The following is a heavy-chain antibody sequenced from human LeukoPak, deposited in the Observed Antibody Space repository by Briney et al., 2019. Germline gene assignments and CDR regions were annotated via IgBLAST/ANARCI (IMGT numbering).Heavy chain of an antibody. V-gene: IGHV1-18*01. CDR1: GYTFTTYG. CDR3: ARGPYYDSWSGAGY. Sequence: ASVKVSCKASGYTFTTYGISWVRQAPGQGLEWMGWISAYNGNTNYAQNLQGRVTMTTDTSTSTAYMELRSLRSDDTAVYYCARGPYYDSWSGAGYWGQGTLVTVSS. J-gene: IGHJ4*02. CDR2: ISAYNGNT. D-gene: IGHD3-3*01.